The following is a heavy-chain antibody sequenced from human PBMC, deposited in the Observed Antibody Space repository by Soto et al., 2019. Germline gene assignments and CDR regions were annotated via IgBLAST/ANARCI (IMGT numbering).Heavy chain of an antibody. CDR2: ISYDGSIK. J-gene: IGHJ4*02. CDR1: GFTFSSYA. CDR3: GKEGWQWLVRGYFDY. D-gene: IGHD6-19*01. Sequence: GGSLRLSCAASGFTFSSYAMHWVRQAPGKGLEWVAIISYDGSIKYYADSVKGRFTISRDKSKNTLYLQMNSLRAEDTAVYYCGKEGWQWLVRGYFDYWGQGTLVTVSS. V-gene: IGHV3-30-3*01.